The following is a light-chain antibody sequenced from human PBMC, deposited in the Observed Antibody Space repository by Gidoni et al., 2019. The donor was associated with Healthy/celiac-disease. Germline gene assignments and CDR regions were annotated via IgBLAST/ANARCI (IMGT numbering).Light chain of an antibody. CDR1: QSISSW. J-gene: IGKJ1*01. V-gene: IGKV1-5*01. CDR3: QQYNSYWT. CDR2: DAS. Sequence: DIQMTQSPSTLSASVGDRVTITCRASQSISSWLAWYQQKPGKAPKLLIYDASSLESGVPSRFSGSGSGTELTLTISSLQPDDFATYYGQQYNSYWTFSQGTKVEIK.